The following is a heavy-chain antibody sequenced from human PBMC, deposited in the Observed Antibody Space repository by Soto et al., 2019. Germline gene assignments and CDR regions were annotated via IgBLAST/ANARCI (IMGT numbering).Heavy chain of an antibody. CDR2: ISGSGGST. V-gene: IGHV3-23*01. D-gene: IGHD3-22*01. Sequence: GGSLRLSCAASGFTFDDYGMSWVRQAPGKGLEWVSAISGSGGSTYYADSVKGRFTISRDNSKNTLYLQMNSLRAEDTAAYYCAKVPYYYDSSGYYSSQYYYYGMDVWGQGTTVTVSS. J-gene: IGHJ6*02. CDR3: AKVPYYYDSSGYYSSQYYYYGMDV. CDR1: GFTFDDYG.